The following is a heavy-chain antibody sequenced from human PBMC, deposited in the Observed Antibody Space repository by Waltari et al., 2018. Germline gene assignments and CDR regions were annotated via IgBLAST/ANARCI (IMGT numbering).Heavy chain of an antibody. CDR3: ARDLDGDSNLDY. J-gene: IGHJ4*02. V-gene: IGHV3-72*01. D-gene: IGHD1-1*01. Sequence: EVELVESGGGLVQPGGSLRLSCAASGLVFGAYHMDGVRRAPVKGLEWVGRSRNKARSYVTEYAASVKGRFTISRDGSENSLYLQMNGLKTEDTAIYYCARDLDGDSNLDYWGQGTLVAVSS. CDR2: SRNKARSYVT. CDR1: GLVFGAYH.